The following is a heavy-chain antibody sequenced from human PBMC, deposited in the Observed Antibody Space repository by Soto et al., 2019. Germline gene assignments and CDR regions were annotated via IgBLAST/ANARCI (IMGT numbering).Heavy chain of an antibody. CDR2: IDPSTGGA. CDR3: ASTVDFDH. Sequence: ASVKVSCTGSGYTFTGYSMEWVRQAPGQGLEYMGWIDPSTGGAYYTDHFQGRATMTRDTSISTAYLELGRLRSDDTAVYFCASTVDFDHWGQGTPVTVSS. V-gene: IGHV1-2*02. D-gene: IGHD2-8*02. CDR1: GYTFTGYS. J-gene: IGHJ4*02.